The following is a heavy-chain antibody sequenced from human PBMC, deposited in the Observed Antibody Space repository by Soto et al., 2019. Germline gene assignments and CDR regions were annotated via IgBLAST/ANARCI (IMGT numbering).Heavy chain of an antibody. CDR1: GFTFSSYE. Sequence: LRLSCAPSGFTFSSYEMNWVRQPPGKGLEWVSYISSSGSTIYSADSVKGRFTISRDNAKNSLYLQMNSLRAEDTAVYYCARDSTSSGFFDYWGQGTLVTVSS. V-gene: IGHV3-48*03. D-gene: IGHD6-6*01. J-gene: IGHJ4*02. CDR2: ISSSGSTI. CDR3: ARDSTSSGFFDY.